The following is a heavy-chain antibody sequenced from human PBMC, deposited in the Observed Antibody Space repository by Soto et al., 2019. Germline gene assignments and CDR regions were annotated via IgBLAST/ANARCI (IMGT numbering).Heavy chain of an antibody. CDR3: ARDLVVVAATLDY. CDR2: VSYDGSNK. CDR1: GFTFSSYA. Sequence: GGSLRLSCAASGFTFSSYAMHWVRKGPGKGLEWVAVVSYDGSNKYYADSVKGRFTISRDNSKNTLYLQMNSLRAEDTALYYCARDLVVVAATLDYWGQGTLVTVSS. J-gene: IGHJ4*02. V-gene: IGHV3-30-3*01. D-gene: IGHD2-15*01.